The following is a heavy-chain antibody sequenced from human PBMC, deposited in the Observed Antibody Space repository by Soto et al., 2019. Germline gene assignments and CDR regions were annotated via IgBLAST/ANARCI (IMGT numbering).Heavy chain of an antibody. CDR3: AKVSAPLVPYYYYGMGV. D-gene: IGHD6-6*01. CDR1: GFTFSSYA. J-gene: IGHJ6*02. CDR2: ISASGGRT. Sequence: GGSLRLSCAASGFTFSSYAMNWVRQGPGKGLEWVSGISASGGRTAYADSVTGRFTISRDNSKNTLYLQMNSLRAEDTALYYCAKVSAPLVPYYYYGMGVWGHGTTVTVSS. V-gene: IGHV3-23*01.